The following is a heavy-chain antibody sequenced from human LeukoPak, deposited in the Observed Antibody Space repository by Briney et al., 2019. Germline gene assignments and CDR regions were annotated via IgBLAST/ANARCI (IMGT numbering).Heavy chain of an antibody. V-gene: IGHV3-23*03. CDR3: AKVRTYFYHGLDV. D-gene: IGHD1-14*01. CDR1: GFTFSSYA. J-gene: IGHJ6*02. Sequence: GGSLRLSCAASGFTFSSYAMSWVRQAPGKGLEWVSVIYSGGSTYYADSVKGRFTISRDNSKNTLFLQVNSLRAEDTAVYYCAKVRTYFYHGLDVWGQGTTVTVSS. CDR2: IYSGGST.